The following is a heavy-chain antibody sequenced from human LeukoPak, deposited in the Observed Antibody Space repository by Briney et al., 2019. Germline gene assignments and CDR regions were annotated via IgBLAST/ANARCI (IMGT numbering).Heavy chain of an antibody. V-gene: IGHV4-34*01. Sequence: SETLSLTCAVYGGSFSGYYWSWIRQPPGKGLEWIGEINHSGNTNYNPSLKSRVTISVDTSKNQFSLKLSSVTAADTAVYYCASNVPRDYWGQGTLVTVSS. D-gene: IGHD2-2*01. CDR2: INHSGNT. J-gene: IGHJ4*02. CDR3: ASNVPRDY. CDR1: GGSFSGYY.